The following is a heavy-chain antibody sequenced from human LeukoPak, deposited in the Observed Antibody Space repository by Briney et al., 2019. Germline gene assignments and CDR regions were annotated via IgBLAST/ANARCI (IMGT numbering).Heavy chain of an antibody. CDR2: IYSGGST. Sequence: GGSLRLSCAASEFSVGSNYMTWVRQAPGKGLEWVSLIYSGGSTYYADSVKGRFTISRDNAKNSLYLQMNSLRAEDTAVYYCARGPTYYDFWSGYYMFYYYMDVWGKGTTVTVSS. CDR3: ARGPTYYDFWSGYYMFYYYMDV. CDR1: EFSVGSNY. V-gene: IGHV3-66*01. D-gene: IGHD3-3*01. J-gene: IGHJ6*03.